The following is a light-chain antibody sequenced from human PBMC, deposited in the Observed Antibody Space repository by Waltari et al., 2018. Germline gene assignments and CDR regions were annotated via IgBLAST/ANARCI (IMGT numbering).Light chain of an antibody. CDR1: NSNIPRNF. V-gene: IGLV1-47*01. CDR3: STWNNDLGGFVL. CDR2: RTD. Sequence: QSVLTQPPSVSGTSGQTIPIPCSGSNSNIPRNFVYCFQHPPGPLPRLLISRTDRRPSGIPDRFSGSKSGTSASLAISGLRSDDEGDYFCSTWNNDLGGFVLFGEGTRLTVL. J-gene: IGLJ2*01.